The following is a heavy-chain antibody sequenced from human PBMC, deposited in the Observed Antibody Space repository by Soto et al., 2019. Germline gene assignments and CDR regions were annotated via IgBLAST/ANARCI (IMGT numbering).Heavy chain of an antibody. V-gene: IGHV3-15*01. J-gene: IGHJ4*02. D-gene: IGHD3-16*02. CDR3: ITYDYVSGSDRISWAY. CDR2: IKSKTDGGTT. Sequence: KGLERVGRIKSKTDGGTTDYAAPVKGRFTISRDDSNNTLYLQMDSLQIEDTAVYYCITYDYVSGSDRISWAYRVQGALVTVSS.